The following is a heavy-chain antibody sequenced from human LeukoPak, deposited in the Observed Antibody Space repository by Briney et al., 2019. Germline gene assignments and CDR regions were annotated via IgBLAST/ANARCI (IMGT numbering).Heavy chain of an antibody. CDR1: GYTFTSYD. V-gene: IGHV1-8*01. CDR2: MNPDSGNT. J-gene: IGHJ4*02. Sequence: VSVKVSCKASGYTFTSYDINWVRQATGQGLEWMGWMNPDSGNTGYAQKFQGRVTMTRNTSISTAYMELSSLRSEDTAVYYCARVAPCSGGSCYSASWGQGTLVTVSS. D-gene: IGHD2-15*01. CDR3: ARVAPCSGGSCYSAS.